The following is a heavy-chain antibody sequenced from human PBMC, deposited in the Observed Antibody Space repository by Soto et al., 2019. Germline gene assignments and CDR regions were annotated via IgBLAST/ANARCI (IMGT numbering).Heavy chain of an antibody. D-gene: IGHD3-10*01. CDR3: ASQGVASYNWFDP. CDR1: GASISSGDYY. V-gene: IGHV4-30-4*01. CDR2: IYDSGST. Sequence: QVQLQESGPGLVKPSQTLSLTCSVSGASISSGDYYWSWIRQPPGKGLEWIGHIYDSGSTSYSPSLKSRVTISLDTSKTQFSRKLSSVTAADTAVYYCASQGVASYNWFDPWGQGTLVTVSS. J-gene: IGHJ5*02.